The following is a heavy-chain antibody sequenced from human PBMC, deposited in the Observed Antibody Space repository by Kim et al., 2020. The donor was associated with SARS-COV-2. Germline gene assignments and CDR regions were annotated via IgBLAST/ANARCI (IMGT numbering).Heavy chain of an antibody. CDR3: ARSGYSYANYFDY. J-gene: IGHJ4*02. D-gene: IGHD5-18*01. V-gene: IGHV4-4*02. Sequence: SETLSLTCAVSGGSISSSNWWSWVRQPPGKGLEWIGEIYHSGSTNYNPSLKSRVTISVDKSKNQFSLKLSSVTAADTAVYYCARSGYSYANYFDYWGQGTLVTVSS. CDR1: GGSISSSNW. CDR2: IYHSGST.